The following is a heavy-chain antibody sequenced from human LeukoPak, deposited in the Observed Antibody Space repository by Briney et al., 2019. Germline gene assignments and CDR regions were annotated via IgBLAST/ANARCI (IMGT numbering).Heavy chain of an antibody. V-gene: IGHV3-66*01. CDR3: ARDIVVVPAAPGMDV. J-gene: IGHJ6*02. Sequence: GGSLRLSCAASGFTVSSNYMSWVRQAPGKGLEWVSVIYSGGSTYYADSVKGRFTISRDNSKNTLYLQMSSLRAEDTAVYYCARDIVVVPAAPGMDVWGQGTTVTVSS. CDR2: IYSGGST. D-gene: IGHD2-2*01. CDR1: GFTVSSNY.